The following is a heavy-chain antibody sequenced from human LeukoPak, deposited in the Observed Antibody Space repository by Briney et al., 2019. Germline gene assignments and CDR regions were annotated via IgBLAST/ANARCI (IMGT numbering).Heavy chain of an antibody. Sequence: ASVKVSCKASGYTFTSYDINWVRQATGQGLEWMGWMNPNSGNTGYAQKFQGRVTMTRNTSISTAYMELSSLRSEDTAVYYCARGGYCSGGSCYSASHPNYHYYGMDVWGQGTTVTVSS. CDR2: MNPNSGNT. J-gene: IGHJ6*02. CDR3: ARGGYCSGGSCYSASHPNYHYYGMDV. CDR1: GYTFTSYD. V-gene: IGHV1-8*01. D-gene: IGHD2-15*01.